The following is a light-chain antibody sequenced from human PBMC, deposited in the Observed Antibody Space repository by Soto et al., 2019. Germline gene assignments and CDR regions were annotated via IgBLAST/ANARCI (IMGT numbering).Light chain of an antibody. CDR3: QQYNSYSTWT. J-gene: IGKJ1*01. V-gene: IGKV1-5*01. Sequence: DIQMTQSPSTLSASVGDRVTITCRASQTISWYLAWYQQKAGQAPKVLIFDASTLESGVPSRFSGSGSGTESTLTISSLQPDDFATYYCQQYNSYSTWTFGQGTKV. CDR2: DAS. CDR1: QTISWY.